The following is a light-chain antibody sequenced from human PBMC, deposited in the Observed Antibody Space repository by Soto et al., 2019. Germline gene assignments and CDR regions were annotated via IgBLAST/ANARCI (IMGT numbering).Light chain of an antibody. CDR3: QPANSFPWT. Sequence: DFPMTQSPSSVSASVGDRVTITCRASQGISSWLAWYQQKPGKAPKLLIYAASSLQSGAPPRFSGSQPGTDFTPTISALQTEDFPPYYCQPANSFPWTFGQGTQVEIK. CDR1: QGISSW. CDR2: AAS. V-gene: IGKV1-12*01. J-gene: IGKJ1*01.